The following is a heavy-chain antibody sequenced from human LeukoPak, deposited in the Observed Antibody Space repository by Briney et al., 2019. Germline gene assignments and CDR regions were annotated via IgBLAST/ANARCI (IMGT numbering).Heavy chain of an antibody. D-gene: IGHD1-7*01. CDR2: ISSSSSYI. CDR1: GFTFSSYS. V-gene: IGHV3-21*01. Sequence: PGGSLRLSCAASGFTFSSYSMKGVPQPPGRGRDGGSSISSSSSYIYYADSVKGRFTISRDNAKNSLYLQMNSLRAEDTAVYYCARAIGWNSFDYWGQGTLVTVSS. CDR3: ARAIGWNSFDY. J-gene: IGHJ4*02.